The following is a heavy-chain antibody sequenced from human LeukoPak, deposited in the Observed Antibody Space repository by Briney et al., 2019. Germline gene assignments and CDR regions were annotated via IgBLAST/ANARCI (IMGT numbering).Heavy chain of an antibody. CDR3: ARGLQENLAWLTAFSAFDI. V-gene: IGHV1-18*01. CDR2: ISAYNGNT. D-gene: IGHD6-19*01. J-gene: IGHJ3*02. CDR1: GYTFTSYG. Sequence: ASVKVSCKASGYTFTSYGVSWVRQAPGQGVEWMGWISAYNGNTNYAQKVRGRVTMTTDTSTRTAYMELRSLRSDDTAVYYCARGLQENLAWLTAFSAFDIWGQGTMVTVSS.